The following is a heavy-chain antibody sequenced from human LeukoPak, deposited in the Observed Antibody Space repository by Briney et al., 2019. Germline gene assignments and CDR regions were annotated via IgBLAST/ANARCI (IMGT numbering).Heavy chain of an antibody. J-gene: IGHJ4*02. Sequence: SQTLSLTCAVSGGSISSGGYSWSWLRQPPGKGLGWIAYIYHSGSTYYNPSLKSRVTISVDRSKNQFSLKLSSVTAADTAVYYCARGVRSYVLDIFDYWGQGTLVTVSS. D-gene: IGHD1-26*01. CDR3: ARGVRSYVLDIFDY. V-gene: IGHV4-30-2*01. CDR1: GGSISSGGYS. CDR2: IYHSGST.